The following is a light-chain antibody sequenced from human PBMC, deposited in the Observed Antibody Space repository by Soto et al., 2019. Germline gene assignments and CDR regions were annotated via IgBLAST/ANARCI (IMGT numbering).Light chain of an antibody. Sequence: QSALTQPPSASGSPGQSVTISCTGTSSDIANYKYVSWYQQHPGKAPKLIIYEVTERPSGVPDRFSGSKSGNTASLTVSGLQAEDEALYYCSSNVGSNNFVFGTGTKLTVL. CDR1: SSDIANYKY. CDR3: SSNVGSNNFV. V-gene: IGLV2-8*01. J-gene: IGLJ1*01. CDR2: EVT.